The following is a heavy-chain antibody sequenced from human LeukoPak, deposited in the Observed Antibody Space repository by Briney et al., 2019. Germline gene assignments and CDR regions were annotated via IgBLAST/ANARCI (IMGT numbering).Heavy chain of an antibody. Sequence: PSETPSLTCTVSGGSISSYYWSWIRQPPVKGLEWIGYIYYSGSTNYNPSLKSRVTISVDTSKNQFSLKLSSVTAADTAVYYCARVGSGESYYDFWSGYYSGYFDYWGQGTLVTVSS. J-gene: IGHJ4*02. D-gene: IGHD3-3*01. CDR1: GGSISSYY. V-gene: IGHV4-59*01. CDR2: IYYSGST. CDR3: ARVGSGESYYDFWSGYYSGYFDY.